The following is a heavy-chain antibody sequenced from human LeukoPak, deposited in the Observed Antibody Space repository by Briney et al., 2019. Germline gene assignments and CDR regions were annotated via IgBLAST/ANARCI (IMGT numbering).Heavy chain of an antibody. D-gene: IGHD3-22*01. CDR3: ARKTDSGGQGDY. CDR2: ISGSGGST. CDR1: GFTFSYSG. V-gene: IGHV3-23*01. Sequence: GGSLRLSCAASGFTFSYSGMSWVRQAPGKGLEWVSGISGSGGSTYYADSVKGRFTISRDNSKNTLYLQMNSLRAEDTAVYYCARKTDSGGQGDYWGPGTLVTVSS. J-gene: IGHJ4*02.